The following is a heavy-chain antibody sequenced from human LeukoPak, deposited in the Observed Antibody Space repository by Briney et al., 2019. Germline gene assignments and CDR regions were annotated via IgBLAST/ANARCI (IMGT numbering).Heavy chain of an antibody. J-gene: IGHJ6*02. CDR2: ISRSSSAI. V-gene: IGHV3-48*01. CDR3: AVDYGMDV. Sequence: GGSLRLSCAASGFSFSSYSMNWVRQAPGKGLEWVAYISRSSSAIYYADSVKGRFTISRDNARTSLYLQMNSLRAEDTAVYYCAVDYGMDVWGQGTTVTVSS. CDR1: GFSFSSYS.